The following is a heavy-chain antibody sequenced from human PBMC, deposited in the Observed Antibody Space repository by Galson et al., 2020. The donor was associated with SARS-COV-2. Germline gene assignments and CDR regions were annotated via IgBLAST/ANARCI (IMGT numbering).Heavy chain of an antibody. J-gene: IGHJ3*02. CDR3: ARNYDILTGYSDAFDI. V-gene: IGHV3-53*01. CDR2: IYSGGST. Sequence: RLSCAASGFTVSSNYMSWVRQAPGKGLEWVSVIYSGGSTYYADSVKGRFTISRDNSKNTLYLQMNSLRAEDTAVYYCARNYDILTGYSDAFDIWGQGTMVTVSS. D-gene: IGHD3-9*01. CDR1: GFTVSSNY.